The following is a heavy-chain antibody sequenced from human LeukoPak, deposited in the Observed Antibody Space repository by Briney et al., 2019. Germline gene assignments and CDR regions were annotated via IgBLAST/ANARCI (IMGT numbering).Heavy chain of an antibody. V-gene: IGHV4-39*07. CDR1: GGSISSSSYY. CDR2: TYYSGST. J-gene: IGHJ4*02. D-gene: IGHD6-19*01. CDR3: ARDEKAVAEFDY. Sequence: ASETLSLTCTVSGGSISSSSYYWGWIRQPPGKGLEWIGSTYYSGSTYYNPSLKSRVTISVDTSKNQFSLKLSSVTAADTAVYYCARDEKAVAEFDYWGQGTLVTVSS.